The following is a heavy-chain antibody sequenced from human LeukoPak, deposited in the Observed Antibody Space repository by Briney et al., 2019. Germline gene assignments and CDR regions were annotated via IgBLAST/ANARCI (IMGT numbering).Heavy chain of an antibody. D-gene: IGHD5/OR15-5a*01. J-gene: IGHJ6*03. Sequence: KPSETLSLTCTVSGGSISSYYWNWIRQPPGKGLEWIGYIYYSGSTNYNPSLKSRVTISVDTSKNQFSLKLSSVTAADTAVYYCARGDYSVYGWYYYYMDVWGEGTTVTVSS. CDR3: ARGDYSVYGWYYYYMDV. CDR1: GGSISSYY. V-gene: IGHV4-59*01. CDR2: IYYSGST.